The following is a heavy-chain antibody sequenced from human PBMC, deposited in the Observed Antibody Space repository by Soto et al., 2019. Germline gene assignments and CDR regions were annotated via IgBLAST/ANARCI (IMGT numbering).Heavy chain of an antibody. Sequence: GGSLRLSGAASGFTFSSYSMNWVRQAPGKGLEWVSSISSSSSYIYYADSVKGRFTISRDNAKNSLYLQMNSLRAEDTAVYYCAREVVGDIALEYWGQGTLVTVSS. J-gene: IGHJ4*02. D-gene: IGHD3-16*02. CDR3: AREVVGDIALEY. V-gene: IGHV3-21*01. CDR2: ISSSSSYI. CDR1: GFTFSSYS.